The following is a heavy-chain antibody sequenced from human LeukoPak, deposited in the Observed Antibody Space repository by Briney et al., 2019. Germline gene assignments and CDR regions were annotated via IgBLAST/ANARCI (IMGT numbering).Heavy chain of an antibody. CDR1: GYSFTSYW. D-gene: IGHD3-22*01. J-gene: IGHJ4*02. CDR2: IYPGDSDT. Sequence: GESLKISCKGSGYSFTSYWIGWVRQMPGKGLEWMGIIYPGDSDTRYSPSFQGQVTISADKSISTAYLQWSSLKASDTAMYYCARQISPYYYDSSGYLGPGGHFDYWGQGTLVTVSS. CDR3: ARQISPYYYDSSGYLGPGGHFDY. V-gene: IGHV5-51*01.